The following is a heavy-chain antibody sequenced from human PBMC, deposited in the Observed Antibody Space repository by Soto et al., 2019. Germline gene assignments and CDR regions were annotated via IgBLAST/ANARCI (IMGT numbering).Heavy chain of an antibody. D-gene: IGHD2-8*02. CDR1: GFTVSTFG. Sequence: QVQLVESGGGVAQPGRSLRLSCAVSGFTVSTFGMHWVRQAPGKGLEWVAVISRDGNTKFYADSVKGRFTMSSDNSRNTLFLEMNSLRGDGMAVYYYTGEVASGYWGQGTLVTVSS. V-gene: IGHV3-30*03. CDR3: TGEVASGY. J-gene: IGHJ4*02. CDR2: ISRDGNTK.